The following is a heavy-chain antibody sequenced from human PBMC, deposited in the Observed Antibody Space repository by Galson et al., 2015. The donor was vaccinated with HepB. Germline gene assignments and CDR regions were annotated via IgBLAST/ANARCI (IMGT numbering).Heavy chain of an antibody. CDR3: AADFRSYTMLRGVIAY. CDR2: INPNSGGT. Sequence: SVKVSCKASGYTFTGYFMHWVRQAPGQGLEWMGWINPNSGGTNYAQKFQGRVTITRDTSISTSYMELSRLKSDDTAVYYCAADFRSYTMLRGVIAYWGQGTLVTVSS. J-gene: IGHJ4*02. V-gene: IGHV1-2*02. CDR1: GYTFTGYF. D-gene: IGHD3-10*01.